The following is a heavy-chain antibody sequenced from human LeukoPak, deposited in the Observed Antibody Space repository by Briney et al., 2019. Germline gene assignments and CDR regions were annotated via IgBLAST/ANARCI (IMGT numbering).Heavy chain of an antibody. J-gene: IGHJ3*02. D-gene: IGHD4-17*01. V-gene: IGHV1-46*01. CDR3: ARSQPQTYGPNAFDI. Sequence: ASVKVSCKASGYTLTSYYIHWVRQAPGQGLEWMGIINPSGGYTSYAQKFQGRVTMTRDTSTSTVYMELSSLRSEDTAVYYCARSQPQTYGPNAFDIWGQGTMVTVSS. CDR1: GYTLTSYY. CDR2: INPSGGYT.